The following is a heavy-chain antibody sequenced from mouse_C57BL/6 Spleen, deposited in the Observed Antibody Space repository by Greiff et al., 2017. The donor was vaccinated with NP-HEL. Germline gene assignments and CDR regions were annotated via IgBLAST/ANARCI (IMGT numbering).Heavy chain of an antibody. CDR1: GFTFSSYG. V-gene: IGHV5-6*01. Sequence: EVMLVESGGDLVKPGGSLKLSCAASGFTFSSYGMSWVRQTPDKRLEWVATISSGGSYTYYPDSVKGRFTISRDNAKNTLYLQMSSLKSEDTAMYYCARQGTTVGLDYWGQGTTLTVSS. CDR2: ISSGGSYT. J-gene: IGHJ2*01. D-gene: IGHD1-1*01. CDR3: ARQGTTVGLDY.